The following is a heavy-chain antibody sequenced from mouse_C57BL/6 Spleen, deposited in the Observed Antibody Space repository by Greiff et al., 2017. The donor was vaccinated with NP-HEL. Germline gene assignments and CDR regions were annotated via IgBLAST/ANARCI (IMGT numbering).Heavy chain of an antibody. V-gene: IGHV1-78*01. CDR1: GYTFTDHT. J-gene: IGHJ3*01. Sequence: QVQLKESDAELVKPGASVKISCKVSGYTFTDHTIHWMKQRPEQGLEWIGYIYPRDGSTKYNEKFKGKATLTADKSSSTAYMQLNSLTSEDSAVYFCEREEEWDYDGSPFAYWGQGTLVTVSA. CDR2: IYPRDGST. CDR3: EREEEWDYDGSPFAY. D-gene: IGHD2-4*01.